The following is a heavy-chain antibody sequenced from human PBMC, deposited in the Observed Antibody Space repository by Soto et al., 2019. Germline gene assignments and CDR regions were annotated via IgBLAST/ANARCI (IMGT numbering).Heavy chain of an antibody. D-gene: IGHD3-10*01. Sequence: SETLSLTSTVSGGSISSGGYYWSWIRQHPGKGLEWIGYIYYSGSTYYNPSLKSRVTISVDTSKNQFSLKLSSVTAADTAVYYCARDLSSLGRGAFDIWGQGTMVTVSS. V-gene: IGHV4-31*03. CDR3: ARDLSSLGRGAFDI. J-gene: IGHJ3*02. CDR1: GGSISSGGYY. CDR2: IYYSGST.